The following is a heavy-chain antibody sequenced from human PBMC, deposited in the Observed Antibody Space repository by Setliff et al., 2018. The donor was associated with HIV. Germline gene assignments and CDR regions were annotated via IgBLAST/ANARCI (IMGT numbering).Heavy chain of an antibody. Sequence: ASVKVSCKASGYTFTSYGISWVRQAPGQGLEWMGGISAYNGNTNYAQKLQGRVTMTTDTSTSTAYMELRSLRSDDTAVYYCARVVVRGVTFIAEYFQHWGQGTLVTVSS. CDR2: ISAYNGNT. CDR3: ARVVVRGVTFIAEYFQH. CDR1: GYTFTSYG. J-gene: IGHJ1*01. V-gene: IGHV1-18*01. D-gene: IGHD3-10*01.